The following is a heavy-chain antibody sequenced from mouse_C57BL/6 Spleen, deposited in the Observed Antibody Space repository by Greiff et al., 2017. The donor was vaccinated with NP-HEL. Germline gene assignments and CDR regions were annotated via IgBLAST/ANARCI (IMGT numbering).Heavy chain of an antibody. D-gene: IGHD2-12*01. CDR3: ERAHDGHYFDY. CDR2: IYPGDGDT. V-gene: IGHV1-82*01. Sequence: VQLQQSGPELVKPGASVKISCKASGYAFSSSWMNWVKQRPGKGLEWIGRIYPGDGDTNYNGKFKGKATLTADKSSSTAYMQLSSLTSEDSAVYFCERAHDGHYFDYWGQGTTLTVSS. J-gene: IGHJ2*01. CDR1: GYAFSSSW.